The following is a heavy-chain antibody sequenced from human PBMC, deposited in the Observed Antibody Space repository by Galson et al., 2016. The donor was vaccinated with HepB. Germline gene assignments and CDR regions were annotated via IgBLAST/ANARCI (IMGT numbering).Heavy chain of an antibody. D-gene: IGHD6-19*01. Sequence: ETLTLTCTVSGGSISSSPYYWGWIRQPPGKGLEWIGIIFYSGTTYYNPSLKSRVTISVDTSKNQFSLKLSSMTAADTAVYFCARAYSSGWTGYYYGMDVWAKGPRSPSPQ. V-gene: IGHV4-39*01. CDR1: GGSISSSPYY. J-gene: IGHJ6*04. CDR3: ARAYSSGWTGYYYGMDV. CDR2: IFYSGTT.